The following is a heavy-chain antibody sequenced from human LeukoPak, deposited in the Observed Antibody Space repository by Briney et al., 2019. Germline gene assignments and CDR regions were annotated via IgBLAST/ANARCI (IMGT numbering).Heavy chain of an antibody. CDR1: GFTFSSYG. CDR3: AKDRGAYYYGSGSYSDY. J-gene: IGHJ4*02. V-gene: IGHV3-33*06. D-gene: IGHD3-10*01. CDR2: IWYDGSNN. Sequence: GRSLRLSCAASGFTFSSYGMHWVRQAPGKGLEWVAVIWYDGSNNYYADSVKGRFTISRDNSKNTLYLQMNSLRAEDTAVYYCAKDRGAYYYGSGSYSDYWGQGTLVTVSS.